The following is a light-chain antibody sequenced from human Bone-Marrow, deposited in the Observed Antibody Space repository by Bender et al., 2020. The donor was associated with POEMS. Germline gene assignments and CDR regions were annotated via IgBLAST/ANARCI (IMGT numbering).Light chain of an antibody. CDR1: SSNIGAHA. CDR2: SSP. Sequence: QSVLTQPPSASGTPGQRVTISCSGGSSNIGAHAVNWYQPLPGTAPKLLIYSSPLRPSEVPDRFSGSRSGTSASLAISGLQSEDEADYYYAVWDDSLNGGVFGGGTKLTVL. J-gene: IGLJ3*02. CDR3: AVWDDSLNGGV. V-gene: IGLV1-44*01.